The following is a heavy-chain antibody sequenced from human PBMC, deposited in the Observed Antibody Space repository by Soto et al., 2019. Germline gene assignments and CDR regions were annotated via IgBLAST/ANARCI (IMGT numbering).Heavy chain of an antibody. Sequence: PGESLKISCKGSGYSFAGYWITWVRQKPGKGLEWMGRIDPSDSQTYYSPSFRGHVTISVTKSITTVFLQWSSLRASDTAMYYCAKAGEDGWSVPLAWFDPWGQGTLVTVSS. CDR1: GYSFAGYW. D-gene: IGHD6-19*01. J-gene: IGHJ5*02. V-gene: IGHV5-10-1*01. CDR3: AKAGEDGWSVPLAWFDP. CDR2: IDPSDSQT.